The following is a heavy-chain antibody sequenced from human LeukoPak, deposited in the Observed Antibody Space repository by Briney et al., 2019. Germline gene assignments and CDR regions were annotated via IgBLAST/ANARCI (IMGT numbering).Heavy chain of an antibody. V-gene: IGHV3-30*04. J-gene: IGHJ4*02. CDR3: ARASGYSSSGHLYYFDY. D-gene: IGHD6-13*01. Sequence: GGSLRLSCAASGFTFSSYAMHWVRQAPGKGLEWVAVISYDGSNKYYADSVKGRFTISRDNSKNTLYLQMNSLRAEDTAVYYCARASGYSSSGHLYYFDYWGQGTLVTVSS. CDR2: ISYDGSNK. CDR1: GFTFSSYA.